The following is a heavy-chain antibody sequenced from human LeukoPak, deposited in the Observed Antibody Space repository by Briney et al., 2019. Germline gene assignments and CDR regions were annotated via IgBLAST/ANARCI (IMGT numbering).Heavy chain of an antibody. CDR1: GFTFSSYA. V-gene: IGHV3-7*03. Sequence: GGSLRLSCAASGFTFSSYAMHWVRQAPGKGLEWVANINEAGSEKNYVVSVKGRFTISRDNAKNSLYLQMNSLRAEDTALYYCARIRYLDYWGQGTLVTVSS. CDR2: INEAGSEK. J-gene: IGHJ4*02. CDR3: ARIRYLDY.